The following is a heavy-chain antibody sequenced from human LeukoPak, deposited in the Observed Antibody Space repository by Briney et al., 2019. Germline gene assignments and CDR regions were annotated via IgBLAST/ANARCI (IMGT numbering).Heavy chain of an antibody. CDR1: GGSISSSSYY. CDR3: ARAIYRWRITMIVVVITEYFDY. V-gene: IGHV4-39*07. J-gene: IGHJ4*02. D-gene: IGHD3-22*01. CDR2: IYYSGST. Sequence: SETLSLTCTVSGGSISSSSYYWGWIRQPPGKGLEWIVSIYYSGSTYYNPSLKSRVTISVDTSKNQFSLKLSSVTAADTAVYYCARAIYRWRITMIVVVITEYFDYWGQGTLVTVSS.